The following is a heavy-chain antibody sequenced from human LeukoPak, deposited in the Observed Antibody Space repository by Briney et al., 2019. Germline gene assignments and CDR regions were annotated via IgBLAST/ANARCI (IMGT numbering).Heavy chain of an antibody. D-gene: IGHD4-23*01. CDR3: AKGGVGGSASTFDY. Sequence: RGSLRLSCAASGFTFSSYAMSWVRQAPGKGLEWVSAISGSGGSTYYADSVKGRFTISRDNSKNTLYLQMNSLRAEDTAVYYCAKGGVGGSASTFDYWGQGTLVTVSS. V-gene: IGHV3-23*01. J-gene: IGHJ4*02. CDR2: ISGSGGST. CDR1: GFTFSSYA.